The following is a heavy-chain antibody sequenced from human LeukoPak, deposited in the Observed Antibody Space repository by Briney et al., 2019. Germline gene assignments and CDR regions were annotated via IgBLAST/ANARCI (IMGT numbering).Heavy chain of an antibody. V-gene: IGHV1-46*01. CDR1: GYTFTSYY. CDR3: ARSMIREVTHYFDY. Sequence: ASVKVSCKASGYTFTSYYMHWVRQAPGQGLEWVGVINPSGDSTSYAQKFQGRVTMTRDTSTSTVYMELRSLRSEDTAVHYCARSMIREVTHYFDYWGQGTLVTVSS. CDR2: INPSGDST. D-gene: IGHD3-10*01. J-gene: IGHJ4*02.